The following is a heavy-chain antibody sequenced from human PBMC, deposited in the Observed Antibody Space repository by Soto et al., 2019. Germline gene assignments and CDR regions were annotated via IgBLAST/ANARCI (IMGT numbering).Heavy chain of an antibody. V-gene: IGHV4-59*02. Sequence: SETLSLTCTVSGGSVSNYYWCWIRQPPGKGLEWIGHIFFGWNPRNNPSLESRATISVSTSEKQVALKLVSVTAADTAVYYCARFILVGATLYLDYWGQGSQVTVSS. D-gene: IGHD1-26*01. J-gene: IGHJ4*02. CDR3: ARFILVGATLYLDY. CDR1: GGSVSNYY. CDR2: IFFGWNP.